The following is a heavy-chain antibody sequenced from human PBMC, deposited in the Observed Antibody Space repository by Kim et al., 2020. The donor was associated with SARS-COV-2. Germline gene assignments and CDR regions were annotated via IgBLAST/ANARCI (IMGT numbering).Heavy chain of an antibody. V-gene: IGHV3-23*01. D-gene: IGHD2-2*01. Sequence: AEPGKGRFTISRDNSKNTLSLQMNSLRAEDTAVYYCAKGTTSTTYSATNYWGQGTLVTVSS. J-gene: IGHJ4*02. CDR3: AKGTTSTTYSATNY.